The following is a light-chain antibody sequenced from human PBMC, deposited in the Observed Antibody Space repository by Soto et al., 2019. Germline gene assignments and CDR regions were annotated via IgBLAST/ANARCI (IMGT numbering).Light chain of an antibody. Sequence: DIQMTQSPSSVSASVGDRVTITCRASQGISSWLGWYQQKTGKAPKLLIYAASSLQSGVPSRFSSSGSGPDCTLTISSLQPEDFANYYCQQANSFPFTFGGGIKVEIK. V-gene: IGKV1D-12*01. CDR3: QQANSFPFT. J-gene: IGKJ4*02. CDR1: QGISSW. CDR2: AAS.